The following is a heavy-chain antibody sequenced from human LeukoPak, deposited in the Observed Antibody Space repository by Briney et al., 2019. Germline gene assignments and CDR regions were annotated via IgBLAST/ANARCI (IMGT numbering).Heavy chain of an antibody. V-gene: IGHV4-59*01. J-gene: IGHJ3*02. Sequence: SETLSLTCTVSGGSISSYYLSWIRQPPGKGLEWIGYIFYSGSTNYNPSLKSRVTISVDTSKNQFSLKLSSVTAADTAVYYCARKGYSYGFSDIWGQGTMVTVSS. CDR3: ARKGYSYGFSDI. D-gene: IGHD5-18*01. CDR1: GGSISSYY. CDR2: IFYSGST.